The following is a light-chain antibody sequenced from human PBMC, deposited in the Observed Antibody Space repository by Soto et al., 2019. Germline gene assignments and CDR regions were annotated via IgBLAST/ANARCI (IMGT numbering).Light chain of an antibody. Sequence: QSVLTQPPSVSGAPGQSVTISCTGSSSNIGTGYDVHWYQQVPGRTPKLLMFADNNRPAGVPDRFSGSKSDTSASLAINGLLPEDEADYYCQSFDSGLRGVVFGGGTKVTVL. CDR1: SSNIGTGYD. CDR2: ADN. CDR3: QSFDSGLRGVV. J-gene: IGLJ2*01. V-gene: IGLV1-40*01.